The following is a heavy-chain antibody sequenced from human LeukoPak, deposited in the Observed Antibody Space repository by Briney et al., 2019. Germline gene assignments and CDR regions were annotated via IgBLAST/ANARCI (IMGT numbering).Heavy chain of an antibody. Sequence: GESLKISCKASGYSFTTNWIGWVHQMPGQGLEWMGIIFPGDSDTRYSPSFQGQVTISADKSISTAYLQWRSLKASDTAIYYCAKSSYRGAIAAAGVDYWGQGTLVTVSS. CDR2: IFPGDSDT. CDR3: AKSSYRGAIAAAGVDY. V-gene: IGHV5-51*07. D-gene: IGHD6-13*01. J-gene: IGHJ4*02. CDR1: GYSFTTNW.